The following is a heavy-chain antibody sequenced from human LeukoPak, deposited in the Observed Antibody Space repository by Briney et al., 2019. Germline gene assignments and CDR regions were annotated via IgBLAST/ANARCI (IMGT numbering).Heavy chain of an antibody. Sequence: GGSLRLSCAASGFTFKSYAMHWVRQAPGRGLEWVAVISYDGSHEFYADSVEGRFSISRDNSKNTLFLQINSLKTEDTAVYFCARAGALLEHIEVVTLDCWGQGTLVTVSS. CDR2: ISYDGSHE. V-gene: IGHV3-30*04. CDR1: GFTFKSYA. CDR3: ARAGALLEHIEVVTLDC. J-gene: IGHJ4*02. D-gene: IGHD2-21*02.